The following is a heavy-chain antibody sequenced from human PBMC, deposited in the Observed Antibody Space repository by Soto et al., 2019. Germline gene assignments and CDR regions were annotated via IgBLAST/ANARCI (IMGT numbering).Heavy chain of an antibody. CDR3: ARDYISGTPNY. V-gene: IGHV3-74*01. D-gene: IGHD6-19*01. J-gene: IGHJ4*02. CDR1: GFTFRNRR. CDR2: INGDGSTT. Sequence: VSLGPPVEAHGFTFRNRRMHGVRQTPGRGLVWVSHINGDGSTTNYADSVKGRFNISRDNAMNMLYLQTNSLRVEYTGVYYCARDYISGTPNYWGQGTLVTVSS.